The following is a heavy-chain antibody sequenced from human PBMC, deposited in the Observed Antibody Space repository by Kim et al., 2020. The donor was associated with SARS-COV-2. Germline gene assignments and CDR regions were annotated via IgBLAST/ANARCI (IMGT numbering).Heavy chain of an antibody. J-gene: IGHJ4*02. Sequence: LSLTCAASGFTFSTYAMSWVRQAPGKGLECVSAISGNGRTTSYADSVRGRFTISRDNSKNTLYLQMNSLRAEDTAIYYCAKSLFGGCDYWGQGTLVT. CDR2: ISGNGRTT. CDR3: AKSLFGGCDY. D-gene: IGHD3-10*02. CDR1: GFTFSTYA. V-gene: IGHV3-23*01.